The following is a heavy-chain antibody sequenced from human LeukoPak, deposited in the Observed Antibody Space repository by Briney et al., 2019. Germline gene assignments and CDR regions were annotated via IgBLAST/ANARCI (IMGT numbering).Heavy chain of an antibody. D-gene: IGHD3-9*01. V-gene: IGHV7-4-1*02. Sequence: ASVKVSCKASGYTFTSYAMNWVRQAPGQGLEWMGWINTNTGNPTYAQGFTGRFVFSLDTSVSTAYLQISSLKAEDTAVYYCARMYSDYDILTGYIGDFDYWGQGSLVIVSS. CDR3: ARMYSDYDILTGYIGDFDY. J-gene: IGHJ4*02. CDR1: GYTFTSYA. CDR2: INTNTGNP.